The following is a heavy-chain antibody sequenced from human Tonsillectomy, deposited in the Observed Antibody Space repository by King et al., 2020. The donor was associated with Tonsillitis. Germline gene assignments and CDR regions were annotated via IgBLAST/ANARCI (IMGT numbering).Heavy chain of an antibody. CDR2: INHSGST. CDR3: ARLSPTAIVKSYYYYMDV. D-gene: IGHD5-18*01. CDR1: GGSFSGYY. Sequence: VQLQQWGAGLLKPSETLSLTCAVYGGSFSGYYWSWIRQPPGKGLEWIGEINHSGSTNYNPSLKSRVTISVDTSKNQFSLKLSSVTAADTAVYYCARLSPTAIVKSYYYYMDVWGKGTTVTVSS. V-gene: IGHV4-34*01. J-gene: IGHJ6*03.